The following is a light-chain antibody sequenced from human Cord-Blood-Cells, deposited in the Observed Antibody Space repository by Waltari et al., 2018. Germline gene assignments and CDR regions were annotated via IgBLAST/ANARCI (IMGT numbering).Light chain of an antibody. J-gene: IGLJ2*01. CDR2: GKN. CDR3: NSRDSSGNHLV. Sequence: SSELTQDPAVSVALGQTVRIKRPGDRLRSYYSSWYQQKPGQAPVLVIYGKNNRPSGIPDRFSGSSSGNTASLTITGAQAEDEADYYCNSRDSSGNHLVFGGGTKLTVL. CDR1: RLRSYY. V-gene: IGLV3-19*01.